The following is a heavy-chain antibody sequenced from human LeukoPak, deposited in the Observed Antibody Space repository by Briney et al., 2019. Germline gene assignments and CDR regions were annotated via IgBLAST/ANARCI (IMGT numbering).Heavy chain of an antibody. V-gene: IGHV1-24*01. J-gene: IGHJ6*03. CDR2: FDPEDGET. Sequence: ASVKVSCKVSGYTLTELSMHWVRQAPGKGLEWVGGFDPEDGETIYAQKFQGRVTMTEDTSTDTAYMELSSLRSEDTAVYYCATSYYDILTGLRPYHYMDVWGKGTTVTISS. D-gene: IGHD3-9*01. CDR3: ATSYYDILTGLRPYHYMDV. CDR1: GYTLTELS.